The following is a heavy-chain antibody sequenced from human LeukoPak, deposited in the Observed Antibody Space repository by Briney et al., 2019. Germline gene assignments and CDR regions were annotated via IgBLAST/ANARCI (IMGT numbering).Heavy chain of an antibody. CDR2: ISTSGSTI. CDR1: GFTFSSYE. D-gene: IGHD1-26*01. J-gene: IGHJ4*02. CDR3: ARGNSGTYYPFDN. Sequence: QTGGSLRLSCAASGFTFSSYEMNWVRQAPGKGLEWVSYISTSGSTIYYADSVKVRFTISRDNAKDSLYLQVSSLRAEDTAVYYCARGNSGTYYPFDNWGQGTLVTVSS. V-gene: IGHV3-48*03.